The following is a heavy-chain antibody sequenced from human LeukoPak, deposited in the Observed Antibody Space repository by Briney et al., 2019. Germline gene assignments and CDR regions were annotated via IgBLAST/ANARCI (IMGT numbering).Heavy chain of an antibody. J-gene: IGHJ4*02. CDR3: ARDFPPATVNTKRYFDY. Sequence: GASVKVSCKASGYTFTTYGISWVRQAPGQGVEWMGWISAYNGNTNYAQKFQDRVTMTTDTSTNTAYVELRSLRSDDTAMYYCARDFPPATVNTKRYFDYWGQGTLVTVSS. V-gene: IGHV1-18*01. CDR2: ISAYNGNT. CDR1: GYTFTTYG. D-gene: IGHD4-11*01.